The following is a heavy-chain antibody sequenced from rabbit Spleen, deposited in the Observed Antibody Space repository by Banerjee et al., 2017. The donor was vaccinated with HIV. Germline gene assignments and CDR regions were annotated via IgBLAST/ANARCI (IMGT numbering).Heavy chain of an antibody. J-gene: IGHJ4*01. D-gene: IGHD3-1*01. CDR2: IYGGSSGST. V-gene: IGHV1S40*01. CDR1: GVSFSSNYY. CDR3: ARSDSGSLYYFDL. Sequence: ESGGGLVKPGASLTLTCTASGVSFSSNYYMCWVRQAPGKGLEWIGCIYGGSSGSTYYASWAKGRFTISKTSSTTVTLQMTSLTAADTATYFCARSDSGSLYYFDLWGQGTLVTVS.